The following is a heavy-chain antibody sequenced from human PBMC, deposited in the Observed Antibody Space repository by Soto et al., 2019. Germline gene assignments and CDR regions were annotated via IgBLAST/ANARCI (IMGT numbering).Heavy chain of an antibody. CDR2: IWYDGSNK. CDR1: GFTFSSYG. J-gene: IGHJ3*02. D-gene: IGHD3-9*01. CDR3: PRRDYKLLTGYYMVDAFDS. Sequence: QVQLVESGGGVVQPGRSLRLSCAASGFTFSSYGMHWVRQAPGKGLEWVAVIWYDGSNKYYAEYVKGQFTISRDNSKNTLYLQMNSLRAEATAVYYCPRRDYKLLTGYYMVDAFDSWGQGTMVTVSS. V-gene: IGHV3-33*01.